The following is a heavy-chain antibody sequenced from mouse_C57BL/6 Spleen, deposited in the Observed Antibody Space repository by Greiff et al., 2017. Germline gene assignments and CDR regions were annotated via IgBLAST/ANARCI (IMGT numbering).Heavy chain of an antibody. CDR2: IDPSDSYT. V-gene: IGHV1-69*01. J-gene: IGHJ4*01. CDR1: GYTFTSYW. CDR3: ARAFITTVVATSGNAMDY. D-gene: IGHD1-1*01. Sequence: QVQLQQPGAELVMPGASVKLSCKASGYTFTSYWMHWVKQRPGQGLEWIGEIDPSDSYTNYNQKFKGKSTLTVDKSSSTAYMQLSSLTSEVSAVYYCARAFITTVVATSGNAMDYWGQGTSVTVSS.